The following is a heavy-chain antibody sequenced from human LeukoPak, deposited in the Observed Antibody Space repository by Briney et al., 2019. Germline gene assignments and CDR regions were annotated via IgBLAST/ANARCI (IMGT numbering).Heavy chain of an antibody. CDR3: ARDNLEYSYGQYTAFDI. D-gene: IGHD5-18*01. V-gene: IGHV1-69*13. J-gene: IGHJ3*02. CDR1: GGTFSSYA. Sequence: SVKVSCKASGGTFSSYAISWVRQAPGQELEWMGGFIPIFGTANYAQKFQGRVTITADESTSTAYMELSSLRSEDTAVYYCARDNLEYSYGQYTAFDIWGQGTMVTVSS. CDR2: FIPIFGTA.